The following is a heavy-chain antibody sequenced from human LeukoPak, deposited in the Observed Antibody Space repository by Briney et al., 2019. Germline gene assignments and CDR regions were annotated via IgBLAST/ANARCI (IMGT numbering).Heavy chain of an antibody. J-gene: IGHJ3*02. CDR3: ATDTVGATPLSDAFDI. D-gene: IGHD1-26*01. CDR2: FDPEDGET. CDR1: RYTLTELS. Sequence: GASVKVSCKVSRYTLTELSMHWVRQAPGKGLEWMGGFDPEDGETIYAQKFQGRVTMTEDTSTDTAYMELSSLRSEDTAVYYCATDTVGATPLSDAFDIWGQGTMVTVSS. V-gene: IGHV1-24*01.